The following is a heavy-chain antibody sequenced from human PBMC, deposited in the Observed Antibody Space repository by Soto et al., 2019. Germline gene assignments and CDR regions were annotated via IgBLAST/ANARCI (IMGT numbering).Heavy chain of an antibody. Sequence: SVKVSCKASGGTFSGYAISWVRQAPGQGLEWMGGIIPIFGTANYAQKFQGRVTITADESTSTAYMELSSLRSEDTAVYYCARGWVRALGYAFDIWGQGTMVTVSS. CDR3: ARGWVRALGYAFDI. CDR1: GGTFSGYA. J-gene: IGHJ3*02. CDR2: IIPIFGTA. V-gene: IGHV1-69*13. D-gene: IGHD3-10*01.